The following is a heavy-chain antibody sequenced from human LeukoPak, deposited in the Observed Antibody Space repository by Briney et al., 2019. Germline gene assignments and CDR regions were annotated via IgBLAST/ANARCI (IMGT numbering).Heavy chain of an antibody. CDR1: GFTLSSYA. CDR2: IGISGGST. V-gene: IGHV3-23*01. Sequence: GGSLRLSCGASGFTLSSYAITWVRQAPGKGLEWVSAIGISGGSTYYADSVKGRFTISRDNSMNTVYLEMSSLRAEDTAVYYCARAARPVDYWGQGTLVTVSS. J-gene: IGHJ4*02. CDR3: ARAARPVDY.